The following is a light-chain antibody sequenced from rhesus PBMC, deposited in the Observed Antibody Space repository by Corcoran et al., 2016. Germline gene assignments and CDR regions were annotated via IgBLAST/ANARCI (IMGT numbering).Light chain of an antibody. CDR2: AVS. V-gene: IGKV1-44*03. CDR1: QTIYTN. J-gene: IGKJ4*01. CDR3: QQYYDYPLT. Sequence: DIQMTQSPSALSASIGDRVTISCRASQTIYTNVAWYQQKPGKAPEFLIYAVSTLQTGIPSRFSGSGSGTDFTLTISSLQPEDSATYFCQQYYDYPLTFGGGTKVEIK.